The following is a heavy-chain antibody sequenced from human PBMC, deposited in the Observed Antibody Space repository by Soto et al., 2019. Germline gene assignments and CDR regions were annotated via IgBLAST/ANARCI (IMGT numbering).Heavy chain of an antibody. CDR3: AKDSLAPRYSSGWYGLGYFDY. V-gene: IGHV3-30*18. CDR1: GFTFSSYG. CDR2: ISYDGSNK. Sequence: AGGSLRLSCAASGFTFSSYGMHWVRQAPGKGLEWVAVISYDGSNKYYADSVKGRFTISRDNSKNTLYLQMNSLRAEDTAVYYCAKDSLAPRYSSGWYGLGYFDYWGQGTLVTVSS. D-gene: IGHD6-19*01. J-gene: IGHJ4*02.